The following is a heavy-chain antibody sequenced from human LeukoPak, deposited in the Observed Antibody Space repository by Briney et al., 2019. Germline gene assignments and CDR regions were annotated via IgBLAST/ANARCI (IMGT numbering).Heavy chain of an antibody. CDR3: VRQGGSTGEFDY. CDR2: IYPGDSDT. V-gene: IGHV5-51*01. J-gene: IGHJ4*02. CDR1: GYNFTNYW. D-gene: IGHD7-27*01. Sequence: GESLKISCKGSGYNFTNYWIAWARQMPGKGLEWMGIIYPGDSDTRYSPSFRGQVTISADKSITTAYLQWSSLKASDTAMYYCVRQGGSTGEFDYWGQGTLVTVSS.